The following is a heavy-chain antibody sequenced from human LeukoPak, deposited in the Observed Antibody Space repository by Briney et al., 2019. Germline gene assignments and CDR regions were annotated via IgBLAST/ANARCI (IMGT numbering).Heavy chain of an antibody. CDR1: GYTFTGYY. CDR3: ARDKVVGTGDAFDI. D-gene: IGHD6-19*01. V-gene: IGHV1-2*06. Sequence: GASVKVSCKASGYTFTGYYMHWVRQAPGQGLEWMGRINPNSGGTNYAQKFQGRVTMTRDTSISTAYMELSRLRSDDTAVYYCARDKVVGTGDAFDIWGQGTMVTVSS. J-gene: IGHJ3*02. CDR2: INPNSGGT.